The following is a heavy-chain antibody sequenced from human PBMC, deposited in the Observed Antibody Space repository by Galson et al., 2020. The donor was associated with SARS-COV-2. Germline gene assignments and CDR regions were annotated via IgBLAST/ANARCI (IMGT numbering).Heavy chain of an antibody. CDR1: GDSISSGDYY. CDR3: ARDTGSGGFFDY. D-gene: IGHD2-15*01. Sequence: SETLSLTCSVSGDSISSGDYYWSWIRQPPGKGLEWIGYIYYSGSTYYNPSLKSRGTISVDTSKNQFSLKLSSVTAADAAVYYCARDTGSGGFFDYWGQGTLVTGSS. CDR2: IYYSGST. J-gene: IGHJ4*02. V-gene: IGHV4-30-4*01.